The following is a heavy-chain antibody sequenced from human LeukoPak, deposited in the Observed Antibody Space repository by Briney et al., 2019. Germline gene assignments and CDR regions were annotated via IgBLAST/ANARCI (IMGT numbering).Heavy chain of an antibody. Sequence: SETLSLTCTVSDVSINDYWWTWIRQPAGKGLEWIGQIYASEGPNYNPSLERRVTISIDTSKKQFSLHLSFVTVADTGVYFCARRASSTYWSFDSWGQGTQVTVSS. CDR1: DVSINDYW. CDR2: IYASEGP. J-gene: IGHJ4*02. D-gene: IGHD1-26*01. V-gene: IGHV4-4*07. CDR3: ARRASSTYWSFDS.